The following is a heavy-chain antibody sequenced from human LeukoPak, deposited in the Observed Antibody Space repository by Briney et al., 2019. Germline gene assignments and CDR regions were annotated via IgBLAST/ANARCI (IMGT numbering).Heavy chain of an antibody. Sequence: GGSLRLSCSASGFTFSSYAMHWVRQAPGKGLEYVSAISSNGGSTYYADSVKGRFTISRDNSKNTLYLQMSSLRAEDTAVYYCVSAMVGTGFDYWGQGTLVTVSS. CDR1: GFTFSSYA. CDR3: VSAMVGTGFDY. V-gene: IGHV3-64D*09. D-gene: IGHD5-18*01. J-gene: IGHJ4*02. CDR2: ISSNGGST.